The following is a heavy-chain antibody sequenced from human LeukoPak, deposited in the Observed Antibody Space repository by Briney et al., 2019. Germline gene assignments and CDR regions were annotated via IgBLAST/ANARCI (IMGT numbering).Heavy chain of an antibody. Sequence: GASLRLSCAASGFTFSSYAMSWVRQAPGKGLEWVSAISGSGGNTYYVDSVKGRFTISRDNSKNTLYLQMNSLRAEDTAVYYCARARIATAGWFDPWGQGTLVTVSS. CDR2: ISGSGGNT. J-gene: IGHJ5*02. CDR3: ARARIATAGWFDP. V-gene: IGHV3-23*01. CDR1: GFTFSSYA. D-gene: IGHD6-13*01.